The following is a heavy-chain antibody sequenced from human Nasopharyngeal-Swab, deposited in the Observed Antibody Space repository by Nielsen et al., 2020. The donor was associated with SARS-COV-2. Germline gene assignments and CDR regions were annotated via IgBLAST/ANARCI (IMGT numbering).Heavy chain of an antibody. Sequence: WIRQPPGKGPEWMGIIYPGDSDTRYSPSFQGQVTISADKSISTAYLQWSSLKASDTAMYYCARLGYGSGSYVDYWGQGTLVTVSS. J-gene: IGHJ4*02. CDR3: ARLGYGSGSYVDY. D-gene: IGHD3-10*01. V-gene: IGHV5-51*01. CDR2: IYPGDSDT.